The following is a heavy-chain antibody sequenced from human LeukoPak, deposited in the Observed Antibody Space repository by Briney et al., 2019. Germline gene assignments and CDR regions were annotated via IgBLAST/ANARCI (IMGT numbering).Heavy chain of an antibody. D-gene: IGHD3-3*01. CDR2: ISSSGSTI. Sequence: GGSLRLSCAASGFTFSSYEMNWVRQAPGKGLEWVSYISSSGSTIYYADSVKGRFPISRDNAKNSLYLQMNSLRAEDTAVYYCARGTSSYDFWSGYYTFDYWGQGTLVTVSS. V-gene: IGHV3-48*03. J-gene: IGHJ4*02. CDR1: GFTFSSYE. CDR3: ARGTSSYDFWSGYYTFDY.